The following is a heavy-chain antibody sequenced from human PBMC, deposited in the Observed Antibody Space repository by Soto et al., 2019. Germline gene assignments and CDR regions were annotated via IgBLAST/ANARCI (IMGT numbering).Heavy chain of an antibody. D-gene: IGHD6-6*01. V-gene: IGHV3-30-3*01. CDR2: ISYDGSNK. J-gene: IGHJ6*03. CDR1: GFTFSSYA. Sequence: SLRLSCAASGFTFSSYAMHWVRQAPGKGLEWVAVISYDGSNKYYADSVKGRFTMSRDNSKNTLYLQMNSLRAEDTAVYYCARDPSIAIYYYYMDVWGKGTTVTVSS. CDR3: ARDPSIAIYYYYMDV.